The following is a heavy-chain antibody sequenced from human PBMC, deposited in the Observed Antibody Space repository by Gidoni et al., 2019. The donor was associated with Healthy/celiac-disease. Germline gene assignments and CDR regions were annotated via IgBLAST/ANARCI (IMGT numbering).Heavy chain of an antibody. J-gene: IGHJ4*02. CDR2: ISSSSSYT. CDR1: GFTFSDYY. CDR3: ARLYYDSSGYYEGFDY. Sequence: QVQLVESGGGLVKPGGSLRLSCAASGFTFSDYYMSWIRQAPGKGLEWVSYISSSSSYTNYADSVKGRFTISRDNAKNSLYLQMNSLRAEDTAVYYCARLYYDSSGYYEGFDYWGQGTLVTVSS. D-gene: IGHD3-22*01. V-gene: IGHV3-11*06.